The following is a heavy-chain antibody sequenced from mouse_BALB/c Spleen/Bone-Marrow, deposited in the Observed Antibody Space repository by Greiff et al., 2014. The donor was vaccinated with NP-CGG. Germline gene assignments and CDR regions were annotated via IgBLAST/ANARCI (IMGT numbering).Heavy chain of an antibody. CDR2: IYYSGTI. CDR3: ARYYGNYFDY. V-gene: IGHV3-5*02. D-gene: IGHD1-1*02. CDR1: GISITTGNYR. Sequence: DVKLQESGPSLVKPSQTVSLTCTVTGISITTGNYRWSWIRQFPGNKLEWIGYIYYSGTITYNPSLTSRTTITRDTSKNQFFLEMNSLTAEDTATYYCARYYGNYFDYWGQGTTLTVSS. J-gene: IGHJ2*01.